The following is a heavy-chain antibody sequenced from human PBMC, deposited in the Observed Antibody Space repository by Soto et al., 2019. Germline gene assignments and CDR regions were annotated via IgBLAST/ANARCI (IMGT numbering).Heavy chain of an antibody. J-gene: IGHJ4*02. Sequence: GGSLRLSCAASGFTFGGFAMGWVRQAPGKGLEWVSAIDGSGRSTFYADSVGGRFTISRDKSKNMLFLQMNSLSAGDSAVYFCSKGSASHRPYFFDYWGQGILVTVSS. D-gene: IGHD3-9*01. CDR1: GFTFGGFA. CDR3: SKGSASHRPYFFDY. V-gene: IGHV3-23*01. CDR2: IDGSGRST.